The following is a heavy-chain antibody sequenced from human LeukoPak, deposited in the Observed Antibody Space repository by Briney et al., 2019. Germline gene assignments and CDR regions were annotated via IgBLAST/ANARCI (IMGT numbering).Heavy chain of an antibody. V-gene: IGHV3-7*03. J-gene: IGHJ6*02. CDR1: GFTFNTYT. CDR2: INHNGNVN. D-gene: IGHD3-16*01. Sequence: GGSLRLSCAASGFTFNTYTMNWVRQAPGKGLEWVASINHNGNVNYYVDSVKGRFTISRDNAKNSLYLQMSNLRAEDTAVYFCARGGGLDVWGQGATVTVSS. CDR3: ARGGGLDV.